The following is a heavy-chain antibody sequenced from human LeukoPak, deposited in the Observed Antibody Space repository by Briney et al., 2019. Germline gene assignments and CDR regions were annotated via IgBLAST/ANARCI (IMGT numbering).Heavy chain of an antibody. Sequence: PGGSLRLSCAASGFTVSTNYMSWVRQAPGKGLEWVSVIYNGDSTYYADSVKGRFTISRDNPKNTLFLQMNSLRVEDTAVYYCARVTVSWFDPWGQGTLVTVSS. J-gene: IGHJ5*02. D-gene: IGHD5/OR15-5a*01. CDR1: GFTVSTNY. V-gene: IGHV3-53*01. CDR2: IYNGDST. CDR3: ARVTVSWFDP.